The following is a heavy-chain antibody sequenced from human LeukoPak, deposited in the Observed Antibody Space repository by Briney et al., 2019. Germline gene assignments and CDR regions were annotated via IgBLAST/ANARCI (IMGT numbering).Heavy chain of an antibody. J-gene: IGHJ5*02. CDR1: GYTFTGYY. Sequence: GASVKVSCKASGYTFTGYYMHWVRQAPGQGLEWMGWINPNSGGTNYAQKFQGRVTMTRDTSISTAYMELSRLRSDDTAVYYCARAGIVVVPAAILGFWFGPWGQGTLVTVSS. CDR3: ARAGIVVVPAAILGFWFGP. V-gene: IGHV1-2*02. CDR2: INPNSGGT. D-gene: IGHD2-2*01.